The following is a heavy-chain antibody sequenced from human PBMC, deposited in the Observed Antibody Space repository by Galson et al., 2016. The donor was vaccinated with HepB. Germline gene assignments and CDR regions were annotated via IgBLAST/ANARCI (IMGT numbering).Heavy chain of an antibody. J-gene: IGHJ4*02. Sequence: ETLSLTCAVSGESFNAYYWHWIRQTPGKGLEWIGEINHGGYTNYHPSLESRVTMSVDTSKNQFSLKVISVTAADTALYYCARSTSYGRFDLWGQGSLVSVSS. V-gene: IGHV4-34*01. CDR3: ARSTSYGRFDL. D-gene: IGHD3-16*01. CDR2: INHGGYT. CDR1: GESFNAYY.